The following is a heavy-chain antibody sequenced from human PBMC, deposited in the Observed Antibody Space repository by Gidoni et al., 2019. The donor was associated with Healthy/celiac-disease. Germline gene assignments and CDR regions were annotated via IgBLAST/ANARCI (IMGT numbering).Heavy chain of an antibody. Sequence: EVQLVESGGGVVRPGGSLRLSSADSGFTFDASGMRCGRQAPRKGLEWVSGINWNGGSTGYADSVKGRFTISRDNAKNSLYLQMNSLRAEDTALYYCARDRITMVRGVIIYYYYGMDVWGQGTTVTVSS. CDR1: GFTFDASG. CDR3: ARDRITMVRGVIIYYYYGMDV. J-gene: IGHJ6*02. CDR2: INWNGGST. D-gene: IGHD3-10*01. V-gene: IGHV3-20*03.